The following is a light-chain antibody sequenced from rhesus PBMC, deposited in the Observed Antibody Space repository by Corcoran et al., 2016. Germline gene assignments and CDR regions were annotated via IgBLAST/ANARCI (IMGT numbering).Light chain of an antibody. CDR2: DAS. Sequence: ETVVTQSPATLSLSPGERATLSCRASQTVGSNLAWYQQSPGQAPRLLSYDASSRATGIPDRFSGSGSGTECTLTISSLEPEDVGVYYCQQYNNWNSFGQGTKVEIK. V-gene: IGKV3-42*02. CDR3: QQYNNWNS. J-gene: IGKJ2*01. CDR1: QTVGSN.